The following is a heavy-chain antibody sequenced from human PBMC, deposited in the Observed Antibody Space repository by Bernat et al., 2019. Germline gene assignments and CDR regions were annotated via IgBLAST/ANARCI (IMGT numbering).Heavy chain of an antibody. CDR1: GFTFSSYW. Sequence: EVQLVESGGGLVQPGGSLRLSCAASGFTFSSYWMHWVRQAPGKGLVWVSRINSDGSSTSYADSVKGRFTISRDNAKNTLYLQMNSLRAEDTAMYYCARVFGADYGDYLDAFDIWGQGTMVTVSS. V-gene: IGHV3-74*01. CDR2: INSDGSST. D-gene: IGHD4-17*01. J-gene: IGHJ3*02. CDR3: ARVFGADYGDYLDAFDI.